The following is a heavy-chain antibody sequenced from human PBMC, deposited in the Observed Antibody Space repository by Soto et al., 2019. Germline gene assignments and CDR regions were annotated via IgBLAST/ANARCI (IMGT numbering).Heavy chain of an antibody. V-gene: IGHV3-53*01. J-gene: IGHJ6*02. CDR2: IYSGGST. D-gene: IGHD3-9*01. CDR1: GFTVSSNY. CDR3: AREAPYYDILTGLSYYYGMDV. Sequence: SGGSLRLSCAASGFTVSSNYMSWVRQAPGKGLEWVSVIYSGGSTYYADSVKGRFTISRDNSKNTLYLQMNSLRAEDTAVYYCAREAPYYDILTGLSYYYGMDVWGQGTTVTVSS.